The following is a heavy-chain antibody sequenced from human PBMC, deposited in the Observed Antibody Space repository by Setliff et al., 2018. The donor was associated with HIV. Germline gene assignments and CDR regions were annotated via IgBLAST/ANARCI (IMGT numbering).Heavy chain of an antibody. V-gene: IGHV1-18*01. CDR1: GYTFTSYG. CDR3: ARGPSVGGGWFDT. Sequence: ASVKVSCKTSGYTFTSYGISWVRQAPGQGLEWMGWISTYNADTNYAQNLQGRVTMTTDTSTSTAYMELRSLRSEDTAVYFCARGPSVGGGWFDTWGPGTPVTV. D-gene: IGHD2-15*01. CDR2: ISTYNADT. J-gene: IGHJ5*02.